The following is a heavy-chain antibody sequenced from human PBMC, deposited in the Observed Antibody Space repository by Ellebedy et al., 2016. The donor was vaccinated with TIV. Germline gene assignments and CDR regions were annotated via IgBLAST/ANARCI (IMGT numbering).Heavy chain of an antibody. D-gene: IGHD3-10*01. CDR3: ARYEANSDEGFVRFDP. CDR1: GGSISSYY. CDR2: IYYSGST. Sequence: MPSETLSLTCTVSGGSISSYYWSWIRQLPGKGLEWIGYIYYSGSTNYNPSLKSRVTISVDTSKNQFSLKLSSVTAADTAVYYCARYEANSDEGFVRFDPWGQGTLVTVSS. J-gene: IGHJ5*02. V-gene: IGHV4-59*01.